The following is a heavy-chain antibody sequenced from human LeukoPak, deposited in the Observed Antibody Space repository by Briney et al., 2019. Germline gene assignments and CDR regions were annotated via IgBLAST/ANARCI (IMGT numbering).Heavy chain of an antibody. CDR1: VGTFSSYA. Sequence: ASVKVSCKASVGTFSSYAISWVRQAPGQGLEWMGGIIPIFGTANYAQKFQGRVTITADESTSTAYMELSSLRSEDTAVYYCARGDGGEQQLVLGYWGQGTLVTVSS. CDR3: ARGDGGEQQLVLGY. V-gene: IGHV1-69*13. D-gene: IGHD6-13*01. CDR2: IIPIFGTA. J-gene: IGHJ4*02.